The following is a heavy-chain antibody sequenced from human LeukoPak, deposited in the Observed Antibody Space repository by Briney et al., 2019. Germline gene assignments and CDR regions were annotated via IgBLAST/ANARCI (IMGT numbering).Heavy chain of an antibody. Sequence: GESLKISCKGSGYTFSNYWIGWVRQMPGKGLEWMGIIYPGDSDTRYSPSFQGQVTISADKSISTAYMQWSSLKASDTAMYFCARQGELRRDFDYWGQGTLVTVSS. J-gene: IGHJ4*02. V-gene: IGHV5-51*01. CDR1: GYTFSNYW. CDR3: ARQGELRRDFDY. CDR2: IYPGDSDT. D-gene: IGHD1-7*01.